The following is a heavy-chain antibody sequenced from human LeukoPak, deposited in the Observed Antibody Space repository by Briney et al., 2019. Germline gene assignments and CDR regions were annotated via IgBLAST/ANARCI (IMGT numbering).Heavy chain of an antibody. V-gene: IGHV1-46*01. J-gene: IGHJ4*02. D-gene: IGHD2-15*01. CDR3: ARDLIDVAAY. Sequence: XXAPGQXXXWMGIINPSGGSTSYAQKFQGRVTMTRDTSTSTVYMELSSLRSEDTAVYYCARDLIDVAAYWGQGTLVTVSS. CDR2: INPSGGST.